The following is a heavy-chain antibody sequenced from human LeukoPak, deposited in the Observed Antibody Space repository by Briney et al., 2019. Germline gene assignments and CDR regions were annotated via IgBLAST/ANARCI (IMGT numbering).Heavy chain of an antibody. CDR1: GFTFSSYA. CDR2: ISSNSRYT. V-gene: IGHV3-21*01. D-gene: IGHD3-22*01. CDR3: ARDRWYYYDSSDYYHDAFDI. J-gene: IGHJ3*02. Sequence: GGSLRLSCAASGFTFSSYAMSWVRQAPGKGLEWVSSISSNSRYTYYADSVKGRFTISRDNSKNTLYLQMNSLRAEDTAVYYCARDRWYYYDSSDYYHDAFDIWGQGTMVTVSS.